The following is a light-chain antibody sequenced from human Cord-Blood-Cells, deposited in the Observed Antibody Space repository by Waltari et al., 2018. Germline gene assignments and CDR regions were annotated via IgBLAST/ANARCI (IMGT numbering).Light chain of an antibody. CDR1: SSDVGGYNY. Sequence: QSVLTQPRSVSGSPGQSVTISCTGTSSDVGGYNYVSWYQQHPGKAPKLMIYDVSKRPSGVPDRFCGSKSGNTASLTISGLQAEDEADYYCCSYAGSYTLVFGGGTKLTVL. CDR3: CSYAGSYTLV. J-gene: IGLJ3*02. V-gene: IGLV2-11*01. CDR2: DVS.